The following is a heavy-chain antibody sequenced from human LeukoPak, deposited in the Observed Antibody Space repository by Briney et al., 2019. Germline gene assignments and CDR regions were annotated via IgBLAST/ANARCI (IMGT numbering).Heavy chain of an antibody. V-gene: IGHV1-69*04. D-gene: IGHD3-22*01. J-gene: IGHJ1*01. CDR2: IIPILGIA. CDR3: ARVGYYYDSSYFHH. Sequence: SVRVSSQASGGTSSSYAISWVRQAPGQGLEWMGRIIPILGIANYAQKFQGRVTITADKSTSTAYMELSSLRSEDTAVYYCARVGYYYDSSYFHHWGQGTLVTVSS. CDR1: GGTSSSYA.